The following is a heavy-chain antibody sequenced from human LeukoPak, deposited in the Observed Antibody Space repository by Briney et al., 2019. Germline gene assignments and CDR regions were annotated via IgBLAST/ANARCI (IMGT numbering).Heavy chain of an antibody. D-gene: IGHD5-24*01. CDR2: IIPIFGTA. CDR1: GGTFSSYA. CDR3: ARAGDGYSFDADT. Sequence: ASVKVSCKASGGTFSSYAISWVRQAPGQGLEWMGGIIPIFGTANYAQKFQGRVTIAADESTSTAYMELSSLRSEDTAVYYCARAGDGYSFDADTWGQGTMVTVSS. J-gene: IGHJ3*02. V-gene: IGHV1-69*01.